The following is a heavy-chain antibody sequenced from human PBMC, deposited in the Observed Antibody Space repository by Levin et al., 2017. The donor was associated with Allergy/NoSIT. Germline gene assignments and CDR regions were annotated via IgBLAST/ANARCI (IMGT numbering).Heavy chain of an antibody. V-gene: IGHV4-4*02. CDR3: AGSFSYSLQH. CDR1: GGSISNPVW. D-gene: IGHD5-18*01. J-gene: IGHJ4*02. Sequence: TASETLSLTCAVSGGSISNPVWWTWVRQPPGKGLEWIGESYHSGSTNYNPSLKSRVTISVDKSKNQFSLNLRSVTAADTAVYYCAGSFSYSLQHWGQGTLVTVSS. CDR2: SYHSGST.